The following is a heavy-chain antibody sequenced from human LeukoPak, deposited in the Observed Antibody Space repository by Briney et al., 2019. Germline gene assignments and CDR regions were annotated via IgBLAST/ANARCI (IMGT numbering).Heavy chain of an antibody. CDR2: INWNGDST. Sequence: GTSLRLSCAASGFTLNSYAMHWVRQAPGKGLEWVAGINWNGDSTGYADSVKGRFTISRDNAKNSLFLQMNSLRAEDTALYHCAKGDRNGWYFDYWGLGTLVTVSS. V-gene: IGHV3-20*01. CDR1: GFTLNSYA. D-gene: IGHD6-19*01. J-gene: IGHJ4*02. CDR3: AKGDRNGWYFDY.